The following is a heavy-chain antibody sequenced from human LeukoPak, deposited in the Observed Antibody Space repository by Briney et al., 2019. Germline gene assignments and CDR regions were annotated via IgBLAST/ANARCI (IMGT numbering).Heavy chain of an antibody. CDR1: GVTLTELS. CDR3: ATRSFGVAHDAFDI. J-gene: IGHJ3*02. CDR2: FDPEDGET. V-gene: IGHV1-24*01. Sequence: ASVKVSCKVSGVTLTELSMHWVRQAPGKGLEWMGGFDPEDGETIYAQKFQGRVTITEDTSTDTAYMELSSLRSEDTAVYYCATRSFGVAHDAFDIWGQGTMVTVSS. D-gene: IGHD3-3*01.